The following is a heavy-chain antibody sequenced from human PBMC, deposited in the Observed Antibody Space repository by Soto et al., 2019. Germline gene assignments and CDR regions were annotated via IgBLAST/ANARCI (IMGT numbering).Heavy chain of an antibody. V-gene: IGHV1-69*08. CDR3: ARDEGYSCHPNWFDP. CDR2: IIPILGIA. CDR1: GGTFSSYT. Sequence: QVQLVQSGAEVKKPGSSVKVSCKASGGTFSSYTISWVRQAPGQGLEWMGRIIPILGIANYAQKFQGRVTITADKSTSTAYMELSSLRSEDTAVYYCARDEGYSCHPNWFDPWGQGTLVTVSS. D-gene: IGHD5-12*01. J-gene: IGHJ5*02.